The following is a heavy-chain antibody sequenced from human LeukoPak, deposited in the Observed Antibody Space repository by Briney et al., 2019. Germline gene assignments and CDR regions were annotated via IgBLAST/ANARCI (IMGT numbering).Heavy chain of an antibody. CDR2: INTGTGNP. J-gene: IGHJ6*03. CDR1: GYSFTSYA. CDR3: ARGLRHGFNFYYYYMDV. V-gene: IGHV7-4-1*02. Sequence: GASVKVSCKTSGYSFTSYAINWVRQAPGQGLEFMGWINTGTGNPTYAQGFTGRFVFSLDTSVSTAYLQISSLKAEDTAIYYCARGLRHGFNFYYYYMDVWGKGTTVTVSS. D-gene: IGHD5-24*01.